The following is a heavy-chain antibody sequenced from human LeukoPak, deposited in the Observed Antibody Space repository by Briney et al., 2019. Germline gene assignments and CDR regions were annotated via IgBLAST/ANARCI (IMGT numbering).Heavy chain of an antibody. V-gene: IGHV4-34*01. D-gene: IGHD2-2*01. CDR2: INHSGST. CDR3: ARGDCSSTSCYFDY. J-gene: IGHJ4*02. CDR1: GGSFSGYY. Sequence: PSETLSLTCAVYGGSFSGYYWSWIRQPPGKGLEWIGEINHSGSTNYNPSLKSRVTISGDTSKNQFSLKLSSVTAADTAVYYCARGDCSSTSCYFDYWGQGTLVTVSS.